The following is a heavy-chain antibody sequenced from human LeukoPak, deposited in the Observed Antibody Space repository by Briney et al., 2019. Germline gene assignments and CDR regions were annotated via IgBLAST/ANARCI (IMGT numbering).Heavy chain of an antibody. J-gene: IGHJ6*03. V-gene: IGHV4-59*01. CDR1: GGSISSYY. CDR2: IYYSGST. D-gene: IGHD6-19*01. Sequence: PSETLSLTCTVSGGSISSYYWSWIRQPPGKGLEWIGYIYYSGSTNYNPSLKSRVTISVDTSKNQFSLKLSSVTAADTAVYYCARVAVVAPYYYYYYMDVWGKGTTVTVSS. CDR3: ARVAVVAPYYYYYYMDV.